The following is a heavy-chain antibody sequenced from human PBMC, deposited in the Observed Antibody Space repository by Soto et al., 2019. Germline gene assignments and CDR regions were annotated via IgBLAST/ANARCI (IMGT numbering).Heavy chain of an antibody. V-gene: IGHV3-30*18. CDR1: GFTFSSYC. Sequence: WGSLRLSCAASGFTFSSYCSDWVRQSPGKGLEWVVVISYDGSNKYYADSVKRRFTISTDNSKNTLYLQMNSLRAEDTAVYYCEKDLRYFCYYYFDYWGQGTLVTVSS. J-gene: IGHJ4*02. D-gene: IGHD3-9*01. CDR2: ISYDGSNK. CDR3: EKDLRYFCYYYFDY.